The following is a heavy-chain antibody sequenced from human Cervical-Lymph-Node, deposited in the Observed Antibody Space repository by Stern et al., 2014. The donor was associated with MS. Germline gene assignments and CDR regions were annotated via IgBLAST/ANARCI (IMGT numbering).Heavy chain of an antibody. Sequence: QVQLMQSGAEVKKPGASVKVSCKASGYTFTSYAMHWVRQAPGQRLEWMGWINAGNGNTKYSQKFQGRVTITRETSASTAYMELSSLRSEDTAVYYCPSSSSPRYYYGMDVWGQGTTVTVSS. V-gene: IGHV1-3*01. CDR3: PSSSSPRYYYGMDV. D-gene: IGHD6-6*01. CDR1: GYTFTSYA. CDR2: INAGNGNT. J-gene: IGHJ6*02.